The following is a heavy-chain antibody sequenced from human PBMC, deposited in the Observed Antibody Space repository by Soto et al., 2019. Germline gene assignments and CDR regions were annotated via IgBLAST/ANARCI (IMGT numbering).Heavy chain of an antibody. CDR3: ARGTVRDHDFGDH. J-gene: IGHJ4*02. CDR1: GFTFSSYW. D-gene: IGHD4-17*01. CDR2: SSDDGSST. V-gene: IGHV3-74*01. Sequence: VQLVESGGRLVQPGGSLRLSCAASGFTFSSYWMHWVRQVPGKGLVWVSRSSDDGSSTSYAESVRGRFIISRDNAKTTLYLQLNSLRAEDTAVYYCARGTVRDHDFGDHWGQGTLVAVSS.